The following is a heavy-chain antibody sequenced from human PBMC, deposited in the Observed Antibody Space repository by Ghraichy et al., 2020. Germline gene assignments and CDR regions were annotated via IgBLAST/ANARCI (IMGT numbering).Heavy chain of an antibody. V-gene: IGHV4-30-4*01. J-gene: IGHJ4*02. Sequence: LRLSCTVSGGSISSGYYYWTWIRQPPGKGLEWIGYIYYSGSTYYNPSFKSRVSISEDTSKNQFSLKLSSVTAADTAVYYCARGKAVAGTLYDYWGQGTLVTVSS. CDR2: IYYSGST. D-gene: IGHD6-19*01. CDR1: GGSISSGYYY. CDR3: ARGKAVAGTLYDY.